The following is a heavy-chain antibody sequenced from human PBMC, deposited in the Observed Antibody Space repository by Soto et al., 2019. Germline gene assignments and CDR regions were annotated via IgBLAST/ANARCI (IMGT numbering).Heavy chain of an antibody. J-gene: IGHJ4*02. CDR3: ATGVGIDFDY. D-gene: IGHD2-21*01. V-gene: IGHV3-66*01. CDR1: GFTVSSKH. CDR2: IYSGTGT. Sequence: EVQLVESGGGLAQPGRSLRLSCAASGFTVSSKHMSWVRQAPGKGLEWVSIIYSGTGTYYADSVKGRFTISRDNSKNTLYLQMNSLRAEDTAVYYCATGVGIDFDYWGQGTLVTVSS.